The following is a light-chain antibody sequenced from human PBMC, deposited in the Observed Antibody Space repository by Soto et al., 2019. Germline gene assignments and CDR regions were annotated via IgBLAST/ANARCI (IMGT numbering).Light chain of an antibody. Sequence: EMVMTQSPATQSVSAGERASLSCRASQSIGGNLAWYQQKPGQAPRLLIYGASTWATGVPDRFSGSGSRTEFTLTISSLQSEDFAIYYCQQYNNWPYTFGQGTKLEI. CDR1: QSIGGN. CDR2: GAS. V-gene: IGKV3-15*01. CDR3: QQYNNWPYT. J-gene: IGKJ2*01.